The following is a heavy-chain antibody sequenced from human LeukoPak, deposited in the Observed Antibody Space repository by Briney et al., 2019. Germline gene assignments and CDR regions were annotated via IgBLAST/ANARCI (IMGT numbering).Heavy chain of an antibody. CDR1: GGTFSSYA. V-gene: IGHV1-69*13. D-gene: IGHD1-26*01. CDR2: IIPIFGTA. Sequence: SVKVSCKASGGTFSSYAISWVRQAPGQGLEWMGGIIPIFGTANYAQKLQGRVTITADESTSTAYMELSSLRSEDTAVYYCARGTRGATPRYYYYMDVWGKGTTVTISS. CDR3: ARGTRGATPRYYYYMDV. J-gene: IGHJ6*03.